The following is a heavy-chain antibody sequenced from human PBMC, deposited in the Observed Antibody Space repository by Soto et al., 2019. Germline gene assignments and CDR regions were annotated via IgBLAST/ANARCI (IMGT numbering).Heavy chain of an antibody. CDR1: GFTFSSYW. J-gene: IGHJ4*02. CDR3: AREGCSGGSCYPFFDY. V-gene: IGHV3-7*01. CDR2: IKQDGSEK. D-gene: IGHD2-15*01. Sequence: EVQLVESGGGLVQPVGSLRLSCAASGFTFSSYWMSWVRQAPGKGLEWVANIKQDGSEKYYVDSVKGRFTISRDNAKNSLYLQMNSLRAEDTAVYYCAREGCSGGSCYPFFDYWGQGTLVTVSS.